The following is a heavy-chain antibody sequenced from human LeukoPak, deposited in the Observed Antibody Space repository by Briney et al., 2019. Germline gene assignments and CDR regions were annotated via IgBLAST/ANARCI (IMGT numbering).Heavy chain of an antibody. CDR1: GFTVSSNY. V-gene: IGHV3-53*01. D-gene: IGHD1-26*01. Sequence: GGSLRLSCAASGFTVSSNYMSWVRQAPGKGLEWVSVIYSGGSTYYADSVKGRFTISRDNSKNTLYLQMNSLRAEDTAVYYCAREDGIVGTGGFDYWGQGTLVTVSS. J-gene: IGHJ4*02. CDR3: AREDGIVGTGGFDY. CDR2: IYSGGST.